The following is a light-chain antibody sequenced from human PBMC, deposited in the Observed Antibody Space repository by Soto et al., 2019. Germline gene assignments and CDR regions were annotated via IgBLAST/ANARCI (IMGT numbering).Light chain of an antibody. CDR2: GAS. J-gene: IGKJ1*01. V-gene: IGKV3-20*01. CDR3: QQYGSSGT. CDR1: QSVSNNY. Sequence: EIVLTQSPGTLSPSPGERATLSCRASQSVSNNYLAWYQQKPGQAPRLLIYGASNRATGIPDRFSGSGSGTDFTLTISRLEPEDFAVYYCQQYGSSGTFGQGTKV.